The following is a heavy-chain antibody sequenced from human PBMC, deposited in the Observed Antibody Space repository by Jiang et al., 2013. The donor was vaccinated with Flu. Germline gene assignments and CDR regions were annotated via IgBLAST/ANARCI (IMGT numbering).Heavy chain of an antibody. V-gene: IGHV1-69*04. CDR3: ARSTYSDSSGYFPAALDV. CDR2: IIPILGLA. J-gene: IGHJ3*01. Sequence: GGTFGNYAVTWVRQAPGQGLEWLGRIIPILGLAHSAQKFEGRVTFTADTSLTTVEMALTSLGSEDTALYFCARSTYSDSSGYFPAALDVWGQGTMVTVSS. CDR1: GGTFGNYA. D-gene: IGHD3-22*01.